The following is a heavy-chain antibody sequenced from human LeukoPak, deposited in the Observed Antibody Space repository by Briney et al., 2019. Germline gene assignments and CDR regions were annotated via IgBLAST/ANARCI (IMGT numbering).Heavy chain of an antibody. V-gene: IGHV4-31*03. D-gene: IGHD2-15*01. CDR3: ARDIKHEGYCSGGSCYSLWFDP. CDR1: GGSISSGGYY. J-gene: IGHJ5*02. Sequence: SETLSLTCTVSGGSISSGGYYWSWIRQHPGKGLEWIGYIYYSGSTYYSPSLKSRVTISVDTSKNQFSLKLSSVTAADTAVYYCARDIKHEGYCSGGSCYSLWFDPWGQGTLVTVSS. CDR2: IYYSGST.